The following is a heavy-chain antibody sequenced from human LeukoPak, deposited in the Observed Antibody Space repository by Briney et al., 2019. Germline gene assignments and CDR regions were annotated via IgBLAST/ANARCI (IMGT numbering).Heavy chain of an antibody. CDR2: ISSSRCYI. CDR1: GFTFSSYS. V-gene: IGHV3-21*01. J-gene: IGHJ3*02. CDR3: ARGDGSTPPDAFDI. Sequence: PGGAVRLSCAASGFTFSSYSTNCVPQAPGKGLQWVSSISSSRCYIYYPDSVKGRFTISRDNAKNSLYLQINSLRGEDTAVYCCARGDGSTPPDAFDIWGQGTMVTVSS.